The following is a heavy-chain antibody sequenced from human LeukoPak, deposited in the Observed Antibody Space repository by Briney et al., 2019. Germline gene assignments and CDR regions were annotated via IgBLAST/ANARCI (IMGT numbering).Heavy chain of an antibody. CDR2: IYYSGST. V-gene: IGHV4-39*07. CDR3: ARDSVVLPGASRSPLDV. D-gene: IGHD2-2*01. J-gene: IGHJ6*04. Sequence: PSETLSLTCTVSGGSTSSRSYYWGWIRQPPGKGLEWIGSIYYSGSTYYNPSLKSRVTILVDTSKNQFSLKLRSLTAADTAVYFCARDSVVLPGASRSPLDVWGTGTTVTVSS. CDR1: GGSTSSRSYY.